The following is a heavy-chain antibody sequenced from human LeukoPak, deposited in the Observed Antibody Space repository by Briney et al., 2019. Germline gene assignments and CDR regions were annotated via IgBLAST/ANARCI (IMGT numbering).Heavy chain of an antibody. D-gene: IGHD1-14*01. CDR2: ISYDGSNK. CDR3: AKDAVAASGTYDY. Sequence: GGSLRLSCAASGFTFTNYPMHWVRQAAGKGLEWVAVISYDGSNKYYADSVKGRFTISRDNSKNTLYLQMNSLRAEDTAVYYCAKDAVAASGTYDYWGQGTLVTVSS. J-gene: IGHJ4*02. V-gene: IGHV3-30*18. CDR1: GFTFTNYP.